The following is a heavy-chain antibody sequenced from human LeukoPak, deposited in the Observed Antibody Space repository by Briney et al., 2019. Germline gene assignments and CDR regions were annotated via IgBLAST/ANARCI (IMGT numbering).Heavy chain of an antibody. J-gene: IGHJ6*03. V-gene: IGHV4-59*01. CDR1: GSSITAFY. Sequence: SETLSLTCNVSGSSITAFYWSWIRQSPGKGLEWIGSFQYGGNSKYNPSLKSRVAISLDTPKSQFSLRLHSVTAADTAVYYCARGGYYYLDVWGRGTTVTVSS. CDR3: ARGGYYYLDV. CDR2: FQYGGNS.